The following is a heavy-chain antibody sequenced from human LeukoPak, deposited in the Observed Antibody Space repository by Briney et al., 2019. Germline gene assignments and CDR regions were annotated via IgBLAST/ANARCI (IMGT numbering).Heavy chain of an antibody. Sequence: SETLSLTCTVSGGSITSYYWSWTRQPPGKGLDWIGYIYYSGNTNYNPSLMSRVIISVDSSKNQFSLKLRSVTAADTAVYYCARVGTVLDGGYWGQGTLVTVSS. CDR2: IYYSGNT. D-gene: IGHD1-7*01. CDR1: GGSITSYY. CDR3: ARVGTVLDGGY. V-gene: IGHV4-59*01. J-gene: IGHJ4*02.